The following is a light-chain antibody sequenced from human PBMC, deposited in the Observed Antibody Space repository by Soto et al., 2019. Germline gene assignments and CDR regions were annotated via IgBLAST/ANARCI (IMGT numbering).Light chain of an antibody. CDR1: QSVSSN. CDR3: QQCYWAPDT. Sequence: EIVMTQSPTTLSVSPGERATLSWRASQSVSSNLAWYQQKPGQAPRLLIYGASTRATGIPARFSGSGSGTDFTLTVSRLEPEDFAVYYCQQCYWAPDTFGQGTRLAI. V-gene: IGKV3-15*01. CDR2: GAS. J-gene: IGKJ5*01.